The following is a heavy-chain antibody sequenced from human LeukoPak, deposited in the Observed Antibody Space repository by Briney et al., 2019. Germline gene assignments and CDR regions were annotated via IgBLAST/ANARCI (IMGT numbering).Heavy chain of an antibody. CDR3: VNQISGWVY. D-gene: IGHD6-19*01. Sequence: PGGSLRLSCSASGFTFNSSALRWVRQPPGKGLQYVSGITRNGRSTYYADSVKGRFTISRDNSKNTLYLQMSSQRADDTAVYYCVNQISGWVYWGQGTLVTVSS. CDR1: GFTFNSSA. CDR2: ITRNGRST. V-gene: IGHV3-64D*06. J-gene: IGHJ4*02.